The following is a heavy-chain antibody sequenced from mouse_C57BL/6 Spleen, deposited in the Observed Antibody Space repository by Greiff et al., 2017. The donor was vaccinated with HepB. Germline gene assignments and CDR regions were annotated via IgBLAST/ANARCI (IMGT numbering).Heavy chain of an antibody. CDR3: VRDYDYGSFAY. J-gene: IGHJ3*01. Sequence: EVQGVESGGGLVQPKGSLKLSCAASGFSFNTYAMNWVRQAPGKGLEWVARIRSKSNNYATYYADSVKDRFTISRDDSESMLYLQMNNLKTEDTAMYYCVRDYDYGSFAYWGQGTLVTVSA. CDR2: IRSKSNNYAT. CDR1: GFSFNTYA. D-gene: IGHD2-4*01. V-gene: IGHV10-1*01.